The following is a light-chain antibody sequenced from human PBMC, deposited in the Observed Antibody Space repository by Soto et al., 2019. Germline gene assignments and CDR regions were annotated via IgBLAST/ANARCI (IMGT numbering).Light chain of an antibody. CDR1: QGISSY. CDR2: AAS. J-gene: IGKJ4*01. CDR3: QQLDSYPLP. Sequence: IQLTQSPSSLSASVGDRVSISCRASQGISSYLAWYQQKPGTAPKLLIYAASTLQSGVPSRFSGSGSGTDFTLTISSLQPEDFASYYCQQLDSYPLPFGGGTKVDI. V-gene: IGKV1-9*01.